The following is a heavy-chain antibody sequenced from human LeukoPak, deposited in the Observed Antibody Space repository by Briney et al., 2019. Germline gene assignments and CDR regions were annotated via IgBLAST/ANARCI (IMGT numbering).Heavy chain of an antibody. V-gene: IGHV3-21*01. CDR3: ARGASVVSGNDDAFDI. J-gene: IGHJ3*02. Sequence: GGSLRLSCAASGFTFSSYSMNWVRQAPGKGLEWVSSISTSSSCIYYADSVKGRFTISRDNARKSLYLQMNSLRADDTAVYYCARGASVVSGNDDAFDIWGQGTMLTVSS. D-gene: IGHD6-19*01. CDR2: ISTSSSCI. CDR1: GFTFSSYS.